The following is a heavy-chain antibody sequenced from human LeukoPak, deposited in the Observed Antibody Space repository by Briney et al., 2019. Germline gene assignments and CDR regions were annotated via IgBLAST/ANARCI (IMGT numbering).Heavy chain of an antibody. CDR2: INDDGSST. V-gene: IGHV3-74*01. CDR3: ARVSGPGMNEYYHL. D-gene: IGHD2-2*01. J-gene: IGHJ4*02. Sequence: GGSPRLSCAASGFTFSGAWMHWVRQAPGKGLMWVSRINDDGSSTRHADSVKGRFTISRDNAENTLYLQMNSLRAEDTAVYYCARVSGPGMNEYYHLWGQGTLVTVSS. CDR1: GFTFSGAW.